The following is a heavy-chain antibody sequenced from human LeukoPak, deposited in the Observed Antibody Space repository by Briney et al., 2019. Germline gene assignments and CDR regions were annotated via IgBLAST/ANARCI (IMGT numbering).Heavy chain of an antibody. CDR1: GFTFSTYW. CDR3: TRDVSGTGGKDY. V-gene: IGHV3-7*01. D-gene: IGHD1-1*01. CDR2: IKQDGSEK. J-gene: IGHJ4*02. Sequence: GGSLRLSCAASGFTFSTYWMSWVRQAPGKGLEWVASIKQDGSEKTSVDSVKGRFTISRDNAKNSLYLQMNSLRAEDTAVYYCTRDVSGTGGKDYWGQGTLVTVSS.